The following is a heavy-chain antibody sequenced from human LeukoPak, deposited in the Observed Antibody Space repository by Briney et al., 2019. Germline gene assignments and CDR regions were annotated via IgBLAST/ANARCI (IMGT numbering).Heavy chain of an antibody. J-gene: IGHJ4*02. Sequence: SETLSLTCTVSGGSISGYYWNWSRQPPGKGVEWIGNLYYMRGAWYKSSLKSRVTTSVDTPRNEFSLKLSSVTAADTAVYYCARLGGGYGDYVPPVAADPYYFDYWGQGTLVTVSS. D-gene: IGHD4-17*01. V-gene: IGHV4-59*12. CDR1: GGSISGYY. CDR2: LYYMRGA. CDR3: ARLGGGYGDYVPPVAADPYYFDY.